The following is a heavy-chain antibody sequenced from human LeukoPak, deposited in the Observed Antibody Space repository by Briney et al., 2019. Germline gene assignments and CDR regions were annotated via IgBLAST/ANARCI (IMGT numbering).Heavy chain of an antibody. V-gene: IGHV4-59*01. CDR1: GGSISSYY. CDR3: ARVYCSGGSCFFDNWFDP. D-gene: IGHD2-15*01. CDR2: IYYSGST. Sequence: NASETLSLTCTVSGGSISSYYWSWIRQPPGKGLEWIGYIYYSGSTNYNPSLKSRVTISVDMSKNQFSLKLSSVTAADTAVYYCARVYCSGGSCFFDNWFDPWGQGTLVTVSS. J-gene: IGHJ5*02.